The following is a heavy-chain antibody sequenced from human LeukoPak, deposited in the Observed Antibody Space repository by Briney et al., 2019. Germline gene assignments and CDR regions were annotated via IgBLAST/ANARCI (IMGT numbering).Heavy chain of an antibody. V-gene: IGHV3-7*01. CDR3: ARDMVRGVFTTRTIDY. D-gene: IGHD3-10*01. J-gene: IGHJ4*02. CDR1: GFTFSTYW. Sequence: GGSLRLSCAASGFTFSTYWMSWVRQAPGKGLEWVANIKQDGSEKYYVDSVEGRFTISRDNARNSLYLQMNSLRAEDTAVYYCARDMVRGVFTTRTIDYWGQGTLVTVSS. CDR2: IKQDGSEK.